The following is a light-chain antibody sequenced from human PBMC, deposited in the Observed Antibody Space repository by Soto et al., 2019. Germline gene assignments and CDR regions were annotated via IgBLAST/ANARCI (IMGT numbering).Light chain of an antibody. V-gene: IGKV3-20*01. CDR1: KSVTSRY. CDR3: QRYDTTPT. Sequence: EIVLTQSPGTLSLSVGERATLSCRASKSVTSRYLAWYQQKPGQVPTVFIYGASSRATGISYRFSGSGSGIDFILTFSRLEPEDFAVYYCQRYDTTPTFGQGTKVDIK. J-gene: IGKJ1*01. CDR2: GAS.